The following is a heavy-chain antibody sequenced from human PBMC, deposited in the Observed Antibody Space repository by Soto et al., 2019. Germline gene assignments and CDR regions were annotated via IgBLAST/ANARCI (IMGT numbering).Heavy chain of an antibody. J-gene: IGHJ6*03. CDR3: TRHVDCSGGSCYSGYYYYMDV. D-gene: IGHD2-15*01. CDR2: IRSKPNTDAT. V-gene: IGHV3-73*01. Sequence: EVQLVESGGGLVQPGGSLKLSCAASGFTFSDSAMHWVRQASGKGLEWVGRIRSKPNTDATAYAASVKGRFTFSRDDSKNTAYLQMNSLKTEDTAVYYCTRHVDCSGGSCYSGYYYYMDVWGKGTTVTVSS. CDR1: GFTFSDSA.